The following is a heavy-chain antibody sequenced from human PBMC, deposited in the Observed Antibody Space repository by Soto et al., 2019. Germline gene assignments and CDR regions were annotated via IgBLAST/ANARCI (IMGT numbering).Heavy chain of an antibody. CDR1: GFTFTSYD. CDR2: ILHDGSAE. J-gene: IGHJ6*02. CDR3: ARSRDGYSFYFYYGMDV. V-gene: IGHV3-30*03. Sequence: QVQLVESGGGVVQPGRSLRLSCAASGFTFTSYDMHWVRQAPDKGLEWMALILHDGSAEYYADSVTGRFTISRDSSKSRLYLQMNSLRAEDTAVYYCARSRDGYSFYFYYGMDVWGQGTTVTVSS. D-gene: IGHD4-4*01.